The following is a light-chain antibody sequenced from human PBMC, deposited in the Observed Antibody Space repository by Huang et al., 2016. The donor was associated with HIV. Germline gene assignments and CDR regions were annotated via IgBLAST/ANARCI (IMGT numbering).Light chain of an antibody. CDR1: QNIFTW. Sequence: DIQMTQSPSALSASVGDRVTITCRASQNIFTWLAWYQQKPGKAPKLLIYKASRLESGVPSRFNGSGSGTEFTLTISSLQPDDFATYVCHQYDTLWTFGQGTKVEF. V-gene: IGKV1-5*03. CDR3: HQYDTLWT. J-gene: IGKJ1*01. CDR2: KAS.